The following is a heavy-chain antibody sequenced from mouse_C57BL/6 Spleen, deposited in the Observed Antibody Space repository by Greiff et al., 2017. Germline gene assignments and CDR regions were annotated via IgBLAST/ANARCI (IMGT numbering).Heavy chain of an antibody. V-gene: IGHV1-50*01. CDR2: IDPSDRYT. J-gene: IGHJ2*01. CDR1: GYTFTSYW. Sequence: VQLQQSGAELVKPGASVKLSCKASGYTFTSYWMQWVKQRPGQGLEWIGEIDPSDRYTNYNQKFKGKATLTVDTSSSTAYMQLSSLTSEDSAVYYCAKRGYFDYWGQGTTLTVSS. CDR3: AKRGYFDY.